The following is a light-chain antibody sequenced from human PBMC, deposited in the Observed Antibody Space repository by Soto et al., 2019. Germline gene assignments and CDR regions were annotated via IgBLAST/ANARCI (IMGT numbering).Light chain of an antibody. J-gene: IGKJ2*01. CDR2: AAS. Sequence: DIQMTQSPSSLSASVGDIVTITCRTSQSISSYVNWFQQKPGKAPKLLIYAASSLQSGVPSRFSGSGSGTDLTLTINSLQPEDFASYYCQQSYNLPYTFGQGTKLEIK. V-gene: IGKV1-39*01. CDR1: QSISSY. CDR3: QQSYNLPYT.